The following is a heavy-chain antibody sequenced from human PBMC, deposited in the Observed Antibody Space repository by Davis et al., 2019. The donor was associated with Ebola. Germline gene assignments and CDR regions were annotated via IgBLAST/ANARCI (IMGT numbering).Heavy chain of an antibody. Sequence: PGGSLRLSCAASGLSFSSHWMSWVRQAPGKGLEWVANIRQDGSETHYVDSVKGRFTISRDNAKNSLYLQMNSLRAADTAGYYCAREAVWRFDPWGQGTLVTVSS. D-gene: IGHD3-16*01. V-gene: IGHV3-7*03. CDR2: IRQDGSET. J-gene: IGHJ5*02. CDR1: GLSFSSHW. CDR3: AREAVWRFDP.